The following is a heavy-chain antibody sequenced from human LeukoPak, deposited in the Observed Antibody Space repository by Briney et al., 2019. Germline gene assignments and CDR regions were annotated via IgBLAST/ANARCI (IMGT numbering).Heavy chain of an antibody. D-gene: IGHD3-10*01. CDR1: GFTFSSYS. J-gene: IGHJ6*03. CDR3: AKNMGFGEGAMFYYYYMDV. CDR2: ISNSGVTT. V-gene: IGHV3-23*01. Sequence: GGSLRLSCAASGFTFSSYSMNWVRQAPGKGLEWVSAISNSGVTTYYADSVKGRFTISRDNANNTLYLQMNSLRAEDTALYYCAKNMGFGEGAMFYYYYMDVWGKGTTVTVSS.